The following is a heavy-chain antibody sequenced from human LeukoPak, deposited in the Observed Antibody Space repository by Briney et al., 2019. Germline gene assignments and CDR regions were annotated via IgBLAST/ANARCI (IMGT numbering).Heavy chain of an antibody. Sequence: PGGSLRLSCAASGFSVSDNYMSWVRQAPGKGLEWVAVISYDGRTKYYADSVKGRFTISRDNSKNTLYLQMNSLRVDDSAVCYCARERGYYDSSGHYRVDAFDVWGQGTMVTVSS. D-gene: IGHD3-22*01. J-gene: IGHJ3*01. CDR3: ARERGYYDSSGHYRVDAFDV. V-gene: IGHV3-30*03. CDR1: GFSVSDNY. CDR2: ISYDGRTK.